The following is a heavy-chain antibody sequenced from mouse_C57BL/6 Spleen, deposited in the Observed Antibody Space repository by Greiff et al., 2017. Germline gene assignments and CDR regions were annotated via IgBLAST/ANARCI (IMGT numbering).Heavy chain of an antibody. V-gene: IGHV3-6*01. CDR2: IRYDGST. J-gene: IGHJ4*01. D-gene: IGHD2-9*01. Sequence: EVQLQESGPGLVKPSPSLTLSCSVSGYTITSCYYWYWIRQFPGNQLECTGYIRYDGSTNYNPSLKNRISITRDTSTNQFFLKLNSVTTEDTATYYCARDSPAYYGSYALDYWGQGTTVTVSS. CDR3: ARDSPAYYGSYALDY. CDR1: GYTITSCYY.